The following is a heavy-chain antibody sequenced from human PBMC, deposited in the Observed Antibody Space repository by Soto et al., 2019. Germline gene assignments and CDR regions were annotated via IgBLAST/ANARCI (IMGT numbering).Heavy chain of an antibody. CDR3: ARSLWKQLDPDDAFDI. V-gene: IGHV1-18*01. Sequence: QVQLVQSGAEVKKPGASVKVSCKASGYAFTSYGISWVRQAPGQGLEWMGWISAYNGNTNYAQKLQGRVTMTTDTSTSTAYMELRSLRSDDTAVYYCARSLWKQLDPDDAFDIWGQGTMVTVSS. J-gene: IGHJ3*02. CDR2: ISAYNGNT. CDR1: GYAFTSYG. D-gene: IGHD6-13*01.